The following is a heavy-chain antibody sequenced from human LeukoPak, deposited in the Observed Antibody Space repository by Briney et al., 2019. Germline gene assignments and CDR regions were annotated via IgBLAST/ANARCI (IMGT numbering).Heavy chain of an antibody. CDR3: ARGSPITIFGVVSPFDY. CDR2: MNPNSGNT. J-gene: IGHJ4*02. V-gene: IGHV1-8*02. CDR1: GYTFTSYD. D-gene: IGHD3-3*01. Sequence: ASVKVSCKASGYTFTSYDINWVRQATGQGLEWMGWMNPNSGNTGYAQKFQGRVTMTRDTSTSTVYMELSSLRSEDTAVYYCARGSPITIFGVVSPFDYWGQGTLVTVSS.